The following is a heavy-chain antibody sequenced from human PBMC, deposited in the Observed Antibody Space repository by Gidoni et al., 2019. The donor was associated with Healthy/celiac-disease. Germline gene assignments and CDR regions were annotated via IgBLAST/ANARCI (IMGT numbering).Heavy chain of an antibody. CDR3: ARGYCSGGSCYSQGFGMDV. V-gene: IGHV4-4*07. Sequence: QVQLQESGPGLVKPSETLSLTCTASGGSISSYYWSWIRQPAGKGLEWIGRIYTRGSTNYNPSLKSRVTMSVDTSKNQFSLKLSSVTAADTAVYYCARGYCSGGSCYSQGFGMDVWGQGTTVTVSS. CDR1: GGSISSYY. D-gene: IGHD2-15*01. J-gene: IGHJ6*02. CDR2: IYTRGST.